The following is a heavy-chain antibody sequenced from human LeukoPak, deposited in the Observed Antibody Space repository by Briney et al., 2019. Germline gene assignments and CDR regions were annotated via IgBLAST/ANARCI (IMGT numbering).Heavy chain of an antibody. Sequence: SETLSLTCAVYGGSFSDYYWSWIRQPPGKGLEWVGEINHSGSTNYNPSLKRRVTISVDTSKNQLSLSLSSVTAADTAVYYCARHRQGSTMIVVRKNYYFDYWGQGTLVTVSS. J-gene: IGHJ4*02. CDR1: GGSFSDYY. D-gene: IGHD3-22*01. CDR3: ARHRQGSTMIVVRKNYYFDY. CDR2: INHSGST. V-gene: IGHV4-34*01.